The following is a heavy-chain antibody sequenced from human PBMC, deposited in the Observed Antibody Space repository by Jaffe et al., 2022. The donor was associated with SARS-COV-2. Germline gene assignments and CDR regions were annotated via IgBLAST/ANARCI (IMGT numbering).Heavy chain of an antibody. Sequence: EVQLLESGGGLVQPGGSLRLSCAASGFTFSSYAMSWVRQAPGKGLEWVSAISGSGGSTYYADSVKGRFTISRDNSKNTLYLQMNSLRAEDTAVYYCAKGAIFGVDPRGNYFDYWGQGTLVTVSS. CDR2: ISGSGGST. D-gene: IGHD3-3*01. J-gene: IGHJ4*02. CDR1: GFTFSSYA. CDR3: AKGAIFGVDPRGNYFDY. V-gene: IGHV3-23*01.